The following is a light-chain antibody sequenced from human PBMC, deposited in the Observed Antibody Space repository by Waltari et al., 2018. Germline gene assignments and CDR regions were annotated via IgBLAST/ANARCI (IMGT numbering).Light chain of an antibody. V-gene: IGKV4-1*01. J-gene: IGKJ2*01. CDR3: QQYYSAPYT. CDR1: QTILYSSYNKNY. Sequence: DIVMTQSPDSLAVSLGETTTLNCKSSQTILYSSYNKNYLAWYQVKPGQAPKLLVYGTSTLESGVPDRFSGSGSGTDFSLTISSLQAEDVAVYYCQQYYSAPYTFGQGTKLEIK. CDR2: GTS.